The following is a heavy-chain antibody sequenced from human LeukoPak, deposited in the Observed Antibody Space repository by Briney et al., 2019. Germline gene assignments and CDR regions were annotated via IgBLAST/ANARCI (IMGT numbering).Heavy chain of an antibody. CDR1: GFTFTNYA. J-gene: IGHJ4*02. Sequence: GGSLRLSCAASGFTFTNYAMSWVRQAPGKGLGWVSAISGSGASTYYADSVKGRFTISRDNSKDTLYLQMNSLRAEDTAVYYCAKGGPYSSDLLPTYWGQGTLVTVSS. V-gene: IGHV3-23*01. D-gene: IGHD6-19*01. CDR3: AKGGPYSSDLLPTY. CDR2: ISGSGAST.